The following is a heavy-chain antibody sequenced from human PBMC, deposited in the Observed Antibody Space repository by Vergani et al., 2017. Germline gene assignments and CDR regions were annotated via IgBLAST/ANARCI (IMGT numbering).Heavy chain of an antibody. Sequence: EVQLLESGGDLVQPGGSLRLSCAASGFSFPTYAMRWVRQAPGKGLERVSTINTNGYYTRYGDSVKGRFTISRDNSKSKLYLQMNSLRAEDTAIYYCAKGGWNYWFDSWGQGTLVIVS. CDR1: GFSFPTYA. J-gene: IGHJ5*01. CDR3: AKGGWNYWFDS. V-gene: IGHV3-23*01. CDR2: INTNGYYT. D-gene: IGHD1-1*01.